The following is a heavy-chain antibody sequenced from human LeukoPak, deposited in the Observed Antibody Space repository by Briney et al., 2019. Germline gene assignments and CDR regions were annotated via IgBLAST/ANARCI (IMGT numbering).Heavy chain of an antibody. D-gene: IGHD6-19*01. J-gene: IGHJ4*02. CDR3: AKGYIAVAGIFDY. CDR1: GFIFSNYA. CDR2: ISDSGDST. V-gene: IGHV3-23*01. Sequence: PGGSLRLSCAASGFIFSNYAMTWVRQAPGQGLEWVSSISDSGDSTYYADSVKGRFTISRDNSKSTLFLQMNRLRAEDTAVYYCAKGYIAVAGIFDYWGQGTLVTVSS.